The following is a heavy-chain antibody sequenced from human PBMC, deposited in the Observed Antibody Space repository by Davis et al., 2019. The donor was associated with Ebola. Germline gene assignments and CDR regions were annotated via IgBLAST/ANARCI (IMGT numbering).Heavy chain of an antibody. V-gene: IGHV3-7*03. CDR3: ARSFSGYFDL. J-gene: IGHJ2*01. D-gene: IGHD1-14*01. CDR2: IKQDGSET. CDR1: GLNLRTHW. Sequence: GESLKISCAASGLNLRTHWMSWVRQAPGKGLEWVASIKQDGSETYHVDSVRGRFTTSRDNANNSLYLQMNSLRADDTAVYYCARSFSGYFDLWGRGTLVTVSS.